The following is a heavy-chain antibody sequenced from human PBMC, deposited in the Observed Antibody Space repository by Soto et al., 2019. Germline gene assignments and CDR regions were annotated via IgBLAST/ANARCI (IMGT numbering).Heavy chain of an antibody. CDR3: ALPVGGSCLPPNV. CDR1: GFTFSSYA. J-gene: IGHJ4*02. D-gene: IGHD2-15*01. CDR2: ISGSGGST. V-gene: IGHV3-23*01. Sequence: EVQLLESGGGLVQPGGSLRLSCAASGFTFSSYAMSWVRQAPGKGLEWVSAISGSGGSTYYADSVKGRFTISRDNSKNTLYLQMNSLRAEDTAVYYCALPVGGSCLPPNVWGQGTLVTVSS.